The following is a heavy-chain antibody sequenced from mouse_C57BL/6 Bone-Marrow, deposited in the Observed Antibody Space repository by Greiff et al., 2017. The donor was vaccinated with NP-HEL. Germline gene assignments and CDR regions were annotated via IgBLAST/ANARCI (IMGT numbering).Heavy chain of an antibody. D-gene: IGHD1-1*01. J-gene: IGHJ1*03. Sequence: QVQLKQSGAELARPGASVKLSCKASGYTFTSYGISWVKQRTGQGLEWIGEIYPRSGNTYYNEKFKGKATLTADKSSSTAYMELRSLTSEDSAVYFCATRFSTVVAGYWYFDVWGTVTTVTVSS. CDR2: IYPRSGNT. CDR3: ATRFSTVVAGYWYFDV. V-gene: IGHV1-81*01. CDR1: GYTFTSYG.